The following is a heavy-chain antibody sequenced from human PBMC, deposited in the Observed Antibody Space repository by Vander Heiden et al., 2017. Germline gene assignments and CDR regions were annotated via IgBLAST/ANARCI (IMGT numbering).Heavy chain of an antibody. Sequence: QVQLVESGGGVVQPGRSLRLSCAASGFTFSSYGMHWVRQAPGKGLEWVAVIWYDGSNKYYADSVKGRFTISRDNSKNTLYLQMNSLRAEDTAVYYCARGGSDTAMVNPYYYYGMDVWGQGTTVTVSS. CDR3: ARGGSDTAMVNPYYYYGMDV. D-gene: IGHD5-18*01. V-gene: IGHV3-33*01. J-gene: IGHJ6*02. CDR2: IWYDGSNK. CDR1: GFTFSSYG.